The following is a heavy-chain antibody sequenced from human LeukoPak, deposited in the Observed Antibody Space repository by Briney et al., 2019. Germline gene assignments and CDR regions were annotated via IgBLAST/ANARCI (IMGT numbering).Heavy chain of an antibody. V-gene: IGHV5-51*01. J-gene: IGHJ4*02. Sequence: GESLKISCKGSGYIFTNYWIGWVRHMPGQGLEWIGIIYPGDSDTRYSPSFQGQVTISVDKSISTAYLQWSSLKASDTAIYYCARPSGRGYNSEFPYSGQGTLVTVSS. D-gene: IGHD5-24*01. CDR1: GYIFTNYW. CDR3: ARPSGRGYNSEFPY. CDR2: IYPGDSDT.